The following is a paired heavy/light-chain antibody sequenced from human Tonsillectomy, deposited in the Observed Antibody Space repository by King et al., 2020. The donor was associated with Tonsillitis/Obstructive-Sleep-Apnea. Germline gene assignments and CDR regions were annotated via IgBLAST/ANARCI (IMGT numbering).Heavy chain of an antibody. Sequence: MTWVRQAPGKGLEWISTTSGRGGVTYFADSVKGRFTISRDNSKNTLFLQMNSLRVEDTALYFCAKDRNYYDSSAFYYDAFDIWGQGTTVTVSS. D-gene: IGHD3-22*01. CDR2: TSGRGGVT. J-gene: IGHJ3*02. V-gene: IGHV3-23*01. CDR3: AKDRNYYDSSAFYYDAFDI.
Light chain of an antibody. CDR2: QDS. CDR3: QAWDSNTVV. V-gene: IGLV3-1*01. CDR1: PLANKY. Sequence: SFELTQPPSVSVSPGQTASIACSGDPLANKYICWYQQKPGQSPVLVIYQDSYRPSGIPERFSGSNSGNTATLTISGTQAVDEADYYCQAWDSNTVVFGGGTKLTVL. J-gene: IGLJ2*01.